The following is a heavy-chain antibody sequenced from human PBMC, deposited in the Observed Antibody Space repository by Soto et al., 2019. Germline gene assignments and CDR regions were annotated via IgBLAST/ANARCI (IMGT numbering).Heavy chain of an antibody. J-gene: IGHJ4*02. D-gene: IGHD1-26*01. CDR1: XFTXSSNY. Sequence: PGGXLXXSXAATXFTXSSNYXXXVPQAPGKGLDWVSVIYRGASTYYADSVKRRFTISRDNSKNTLYLQMNSLRAEDTAVYYCARSTVGAVDYWGQGTLFTVSS. CDR2: IYRGAST. CDR3: ARSTVGAVDY. V-gene: IGHV3-53*01.